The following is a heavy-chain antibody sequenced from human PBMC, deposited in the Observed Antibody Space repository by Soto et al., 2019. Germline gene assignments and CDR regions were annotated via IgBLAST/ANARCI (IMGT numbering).Heavy chain of an antibody. D-gene: IGHD2-15*01. CDR3: ARDGGRVDYYYGMDV. V-gene: IGHV4-30-4*01. Sequence: SETLSLTCTVSGGSISSGDYYWSWIRQPPGKGLEWIGYIYYSGSTYYNPSLKSRVTISVDTSKNQFSLKLSSVTAADTAAYYCARDGGRVDYYYGMDVWGQGTTVTV. J-gene: IGHJ6*02. CDR2: IYYSGST. CDR1: GGSISSGDYY.